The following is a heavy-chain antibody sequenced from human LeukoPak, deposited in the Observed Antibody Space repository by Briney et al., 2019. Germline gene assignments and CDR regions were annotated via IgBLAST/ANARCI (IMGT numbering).Heavy chain of an antibody. CDR2: IYYSGST. J-gene: IGHJ2*01. D-gene: IGHD6-13*01. CDR1: GGSISRYY. CDR3: ARLTPSDSSSWYWYFGL. Sequence: SETLSLTCTVSGGSISRYYWSWIRQPPGKGLEWIGYIYYSGSTNYNPSLTSRVTISVDTSKNQFSLKLSTVTAADTAVYYCARLTPSDSSSWYWYFGLWGRGTLVTVSS. V-gene: IGHV4-59*08.